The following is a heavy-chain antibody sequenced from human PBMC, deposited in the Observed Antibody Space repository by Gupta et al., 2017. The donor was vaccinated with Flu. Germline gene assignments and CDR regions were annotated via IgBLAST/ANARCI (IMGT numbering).Heavy chain of an antibody. Sequence: EVQLVESGGGLVQPGGSLRLSCAASGFTFSSYEMNWVRQAPGKGLEWVSYISSSSSTIYYADSVKGRFTISRDNAKNSLYLQMNSLRAEDTAVYYCARGSHYYGMDVWGQGTTVTVSS. CDR2: ISSSSSTI. J-gene: IGHJ6*02. CDR3: ARGSHYYGMDV. CDR1: GFTFSSYE. V-gene: IGHV3-48*03.